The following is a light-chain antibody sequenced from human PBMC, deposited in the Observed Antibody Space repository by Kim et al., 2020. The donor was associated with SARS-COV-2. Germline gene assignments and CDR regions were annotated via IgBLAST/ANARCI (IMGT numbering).Light chain of an antibody. CDR1: QSVSGY. J-gene: IGKJ4*01. Sequence: EVVMTQTPATLSVSPGERATLSCRASQSVSGYLAWYQQKPGQSPRLLIYGASIRATGIPARFSGSASGTEFTLTITSLQSEDVAVYFCQQYANWLLTFGGGTKVDIK. CDR2: GAS. CDR3: QQYANWLLT. V-gene: IGKV3D-15*01.